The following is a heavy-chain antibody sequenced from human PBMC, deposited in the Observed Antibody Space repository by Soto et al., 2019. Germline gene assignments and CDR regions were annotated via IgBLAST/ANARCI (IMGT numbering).Heavy chain of an antibody. V-gene: IGHV3-23*01. CDR1: GFTFSSYA. CDR3: ARGLRYFDWLSKGDAFDI. CDR2: ISGSGGST. Sequence: GGSLRLSCAASGFTFSSYAMSWVRQAPGKGLEWVSAISGSGGSTYYADSVKGRFTISRDNSKNTLYLQMNSLRAEDTAVYYCARGLRYFDWLSKGDAFDIWGQGTMVTVSS. D-gene: IGHD3-9*01. J-gene: IGHJ3*02.